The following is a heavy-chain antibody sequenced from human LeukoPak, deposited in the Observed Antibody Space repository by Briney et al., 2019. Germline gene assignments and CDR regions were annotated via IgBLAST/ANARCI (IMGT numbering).Heavy chain of an antibody. CDR2: IIPIFGTA. Sequence: AAVKVSCRASGGTFSSYAISWVRQPPAQGLEWMGGIIPIFGTANYAQKFQGRVTVTADESTSTAYMELSSLRSEDTAVYYCARSSSDRLRYFDWYNFAEYFQHWGQGTLVTVSS. CDR1: GGTFSSYA. V-gene: IGHV1-69*01. J-gene: IGHJ1*01. CDR3: ARSSSDRLRYFDWYNFAEYFQH. D-gene: IGHD3-9*01.